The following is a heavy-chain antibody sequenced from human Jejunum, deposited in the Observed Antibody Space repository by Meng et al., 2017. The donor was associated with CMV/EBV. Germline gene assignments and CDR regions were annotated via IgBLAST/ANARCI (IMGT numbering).Heavy chain of an antibody. V-gene: IGHV3-48*03. J-gene: IGHJ4*02. Sequence: FSFSSYAMNWVRPIPGTGLAWISYISASTSAIYYAASVKGRFTISRDNVKNSLYLLMESLRADDTAIYYCVRGGSSGTLKYFDYWGQGALVTVSS. CDR1: FSFSSYA. CDR3: VRGGSSGTLKYFDY. D-gene: IGHD3-3*01. CDR2: ISASTSAI.